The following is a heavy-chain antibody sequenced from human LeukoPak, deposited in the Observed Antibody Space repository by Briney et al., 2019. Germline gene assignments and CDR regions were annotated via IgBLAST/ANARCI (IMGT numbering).Heavy chain of an antibody. Sequence: GGSLRLSCAASGSTVSSNYMSWVRQAPGKGLEWVSVIYSGGSTYYADSVKGRFTISRDNSKNTLYLQMNSLRAEDTAVYYCARAGGTSKYYFDYWGQGTLVTVSS. CDR2: IYSGGST. CDR1: GSTVSSNY. J-gene: IGHJ4*02. V-gene: IGHV3-53*01. D-gene: IGHD1-26*01. CDR3: ARAGGTSKYYFDY.